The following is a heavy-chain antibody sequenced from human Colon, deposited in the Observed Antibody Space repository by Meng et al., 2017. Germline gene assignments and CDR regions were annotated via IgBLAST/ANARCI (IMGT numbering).Heavy chain of an antibody. CDR1: GFSFSNFA. V-gene: IGHV3-23*01. J-gene: IGHJ3*02. CDR2: IGADGET. D-gene: IGHD1-26*01. CDR3: ARDRVVESTGDAFDI. Sequence: ESLKISCAASGFSFSNFAMTWVRQAPGKGLEWVSTIGADGETSLADPVKGRFTVSSDNSKSTFYLQMDSLRAEDTPLYHCARDRVVESTGDAFDIWGQGTMVTVSS.